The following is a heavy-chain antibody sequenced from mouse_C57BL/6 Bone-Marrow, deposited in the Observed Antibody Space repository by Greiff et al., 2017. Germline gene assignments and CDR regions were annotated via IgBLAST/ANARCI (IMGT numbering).Heavy chain of an antibody. Sequence: EVMLVESGGGLVQPGSSMKLSCTASGFTFSDYYMAWVRQVPEKGLEWVANINYDGSSTYYLDSLKSRFIISRDNAKNILYLQMSSVKSEDTATYYCARYDGSSFDYWGQGTTLTVSS. CDR3: ARYDGSSFDY. D-gene: IGHD1-3*01. CDR1: GFTFSDYY. J-gene: IGHJ2*01. CDR2: INYDGSST. V-gene: IGHV5-16*01.